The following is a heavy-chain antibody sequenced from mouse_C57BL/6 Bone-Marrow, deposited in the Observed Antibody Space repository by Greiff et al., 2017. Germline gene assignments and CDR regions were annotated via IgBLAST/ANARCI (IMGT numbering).Heavy chain of an antibody. Sequence: EVQVVESGEGLVKPGGSLKLSCAASGFTFSSYAMSWVRQTPEKRLEWVAYISSGGDYIYYADTVKGRFTISRDNARNTLYLQMSSLKSEDTAMYYCTRDITTVRSGDWYFDVWGTGTTVTVSS. D-gene: IGHD1-1*01. CDR2: ISSGGDYI. J-gene: IGHJ1*03. CDR1: GFTFSSYA. CDR3: TRDITTVRSGDWYFDV. V-gene: IGHV5-9-1*02.